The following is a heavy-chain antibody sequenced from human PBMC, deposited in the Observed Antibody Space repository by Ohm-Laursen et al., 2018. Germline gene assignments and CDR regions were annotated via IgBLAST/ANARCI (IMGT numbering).Heavy chain of an antibody. Sequence: SETLSLTCTVSGGSMEPCYWSWIRQPPGKPLEWIGYIFYSGTTNYNPSLKSRATISADTSKNQFSLKLSAVTATDTAIYYCARGNGPFTYWGQGVLVPVSS. V-gene: IGHV4-59*01. CDR2: IFYSGTT. D-gene: IGHD2-21*01. CDR1: GGSMEPCY. CDR3: ARGNGPFTY. J-gene: IGHJ4*02.